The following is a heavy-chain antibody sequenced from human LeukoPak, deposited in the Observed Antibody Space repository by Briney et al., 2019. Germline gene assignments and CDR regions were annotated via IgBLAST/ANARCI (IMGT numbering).Heavy chain of an antibody. Sequence: SETLSLTCPLSAGSLTDYYWSWIRQPPGKGLEGIGYFSNSGTNNYNPSLKGRVTMSVDTSKNQFSLKLSSVTAADTAVYYCARGSNWGDYWGQGTLVTVSS. D-gene: IGHD7-27*01. CDR2: FSNSGTN. CDR1: AGSLTDYY. V-gene: IGHV4-59*12. J-gene: IGHJ4*02. CDR3: ARGSNWGDY.